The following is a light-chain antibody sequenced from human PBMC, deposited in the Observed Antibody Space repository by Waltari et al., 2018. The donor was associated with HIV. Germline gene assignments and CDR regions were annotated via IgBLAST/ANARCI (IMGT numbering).Light chain of an antibody. CDR3: RSFTSSSLYV. V-gene: IGLV2-14*01. CDR2: EVS. CDR1: TSNFGGNNF. J-gene: IGLJ1*01. Sequence: QPALTHPAPVSGSPDQSTTIPCTGTTSNFGGNNFAPWYQQHPGKAPKLMIYEVSNRPSGVSDRFSGSKSGNTASLTISGLQAEDEADYYCRSFTSSSLYVFGTGTKVTVL.